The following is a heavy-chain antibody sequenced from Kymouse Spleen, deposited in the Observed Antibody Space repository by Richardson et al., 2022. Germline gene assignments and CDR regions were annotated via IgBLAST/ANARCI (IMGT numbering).Heavy chain of an antibody. V-gene: IGHV3-30*18. J-gene: IGHJ6*02. Sequence: QVQLVESGGGVVQPGRSLRLSCAASGFTFSSYGMHWVRQAPGKGLEWVAVISYDGSNKYYADSVKGRFTISRDNSKNTLYLQMNSLRAEDTAVYYCAKDPSTIFGVDHYYGMDVWGQGTTVTVSS. CDR2: ISYDGSNK. D-gene: IGHD3-3*01. CDR3: AKDPSTIFGVDHYYGMDV. CDR1: GFTFSSYG.